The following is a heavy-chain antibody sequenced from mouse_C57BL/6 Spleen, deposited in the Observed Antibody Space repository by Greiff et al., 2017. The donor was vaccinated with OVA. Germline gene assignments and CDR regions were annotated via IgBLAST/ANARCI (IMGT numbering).Heavy chain of an antibody. Sequence: QVQLKQPGAELVRPGSSVKLSCKASGYTFTSYWMHWVKQRPIQGLEWIGNIDPSDSETHYNQKFKDKATLTVDKSSSTAYMQLSSLTSEDSAVYYCARHGGYGRGWYFDVWGTGTTVTVSS. CDR2: IDPSDSET. J-gene: IGHJ1*03. D-gene: IGHD2-2*01. CDR1: GYTFTSYW. V-gene: IGHV1-52*01. CDR3: ARHGGYGRGWYFDV.